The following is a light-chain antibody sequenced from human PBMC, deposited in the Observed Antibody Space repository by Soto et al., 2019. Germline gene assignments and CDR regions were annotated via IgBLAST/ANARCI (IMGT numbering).Light chain of an antibody. Sequence: EIVLTQSPGTLSLSPGERATLSCRASQSFSSSYLAWYQQKPGQAPSLLIYGASSRSTGIPARFSGSGSGTAFTLTISSLEHEDFAVYYCQHYGSALFTFGPGTKVDVK. V-gene: IGKV3-20*01. J-gene: IGKJ3*01. CDR3: QHYGSALFT. CDR1: QSFSSSY. CDR2: GAS.